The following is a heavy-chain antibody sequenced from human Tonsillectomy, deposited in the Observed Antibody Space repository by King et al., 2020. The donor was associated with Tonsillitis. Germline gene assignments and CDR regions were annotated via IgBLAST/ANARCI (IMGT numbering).Heavy chain of an antibody. CDR3: TTDRRWYYSGSGSYHRFDY. Sequence: VQLVESGGGLVKPGGSLRVSCAASGFTFSKAWMSWVRQAPGKGLEWVGRIKSNTDGGTTDYAAPVKGRFTISRDDSKTTLYLQMNSLKTEDTAVYYCTTDRRWYYSGSGSYHRFDYWGQGTPVTVSS. CDR1: GFTFSKAW. CDR2: IKSNTDGGTT. V-gene: IGHV3-15*01. J-gene: IGHJ4*02. D-gene: IGHD3-10*01.